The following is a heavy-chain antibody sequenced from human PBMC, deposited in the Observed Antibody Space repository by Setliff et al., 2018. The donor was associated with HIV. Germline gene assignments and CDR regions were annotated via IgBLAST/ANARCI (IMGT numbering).Heavy chain of an antibody. CDR1: GGTFNNHA. CDR3: TRGPEVTTVTNPLTAEYFQH. CDR2: FIPFFGTT. V-gene: IGHV1-69*13. Sequence: SVKVSCKTSGGTFNNHAITWVRQAPGQGLEWMGEFIPFFGTTNYAQKFQGRLSFTADASTNTAYMELSSLRSEDTAVFYCTRGPEVTTVTNPLTAEYFQHWGQGTPVTVSS. D-gene: IGHD4-17*01. J-gene: IGHJ1*01.